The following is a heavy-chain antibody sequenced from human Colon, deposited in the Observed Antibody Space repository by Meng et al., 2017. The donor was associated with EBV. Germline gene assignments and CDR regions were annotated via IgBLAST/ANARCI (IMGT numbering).Heavy chain of an antibody. J-gene: IGHJ4*02. V-gene: IGHV6-1*01. CDR2: TYYRSKWHN. D-gene: IGHD1/OR15-1a*01. CDR1: GDIFSRPGVV. Sequence: LPLPCALLGDIFSRPGVVWTCIRQSPSGGLEWLGRTYYRSKWHNDYAVSVKGRQAINPDTSKNQFFLQLNSVTPEDTAVYYCARDYGTSRPFEYWGQGILVTVSS. CDR3: ARDYGTSRPFEY.